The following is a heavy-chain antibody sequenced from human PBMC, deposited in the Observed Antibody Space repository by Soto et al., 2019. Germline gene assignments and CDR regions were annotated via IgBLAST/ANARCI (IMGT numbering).Heavy chain of an antibody. CDR3: ARYCRSTSCYAKF. J-gene: IGHJ4*02. CDR1: GGSISSGNYY. Sequence: PSETLSLTCTVSGGSISSGNYYWSWIRQPPGKGLEWIGYIHYSGSTYYNPSLKSRVNISLDTSKNQFSLELSSVTAADTAVYYCARYCRSTSCYAKFWGQGTLVTVSS. CDR2: IHYSGST. V-gene: IGHV4-30-4*01. D-gene: IGHD2-2*01.